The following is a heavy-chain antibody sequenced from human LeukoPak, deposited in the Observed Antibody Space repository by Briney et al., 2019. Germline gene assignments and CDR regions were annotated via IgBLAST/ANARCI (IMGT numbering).Heavy chain of an antibody. J-gene: IGHJ6*04. CDR3: ATRFLDIVVVPRGMDV. V-gene: IGHV1-69*13. Sequence: ASVKVSCKASGGTFSSYAISWVRQAPGQGLEWMGGIIPIFGTANYAQKFQGRVTITADESTSTAYMELSSLRSEDTAVYYCATRFLDIVVVPRGMDVWGKGTTVTVSS. CDR1: GGTFSSYA. D-gene: IGHD2-2*03. CDR2: IIPIFGTA.